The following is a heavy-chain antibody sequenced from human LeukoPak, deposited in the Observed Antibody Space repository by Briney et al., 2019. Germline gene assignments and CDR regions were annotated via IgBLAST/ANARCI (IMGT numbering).Heavy chain of an antibody. V-gene: IGHV1-2*02. CDR3: ARGATRTSPFDY. J-gene: IGHJ4*02. D-gene: IGHD5-12*01. CDR1: GYTFTGYY. Sequence: ASVKVSCKASGYTFTGYYMHWVRQAPGQGLEWMGWINPNSGGTNYAQKFQGRVTMTRDASISTAYMELSRLRSDDTAVYYCARGATRTSPFDYWGQGTLVTVSS. CDR2: INPNSGGT.